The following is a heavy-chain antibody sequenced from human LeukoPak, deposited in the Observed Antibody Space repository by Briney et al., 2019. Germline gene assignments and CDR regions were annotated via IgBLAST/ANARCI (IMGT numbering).Heavy chain of an antibody. CDR2: IYYSGST. CDR1: GGSISSDY. V-gene: IGHV4-59*01. D-gene: IGHD2-15*01. J-gene: IGHJ6*02. Sequence: SGTLSLTCTVSGGSISSDYWSWSRQPPGKGLEWIGYIYYSGSTNYNPSLKSRVTISVDTSKNQFSLKLSSVTAADTAVYYCARYCSGGSCYGFLDVWGQGTTVTVSS. CDR3: ARYCSGGSCYGFLDV.